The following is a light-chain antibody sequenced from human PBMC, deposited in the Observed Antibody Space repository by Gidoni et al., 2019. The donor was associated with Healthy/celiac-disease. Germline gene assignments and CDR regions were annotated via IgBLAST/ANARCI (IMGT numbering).Light chain of an antibody. CDR1: QSVSSN. CDR2: GAS. J-gene: IGKJ3*01. Sequence: EIVMTQSPATLSVSPGERATLSCRASQSVSSNLARYQQKPGQAPRLLIYGASTRATGIPARFSGSGSGTEFTLTISSLQSEDFAVYYCQQYNNWPFFGPGTKVDIK. V-gene: IGKV3-15*01. CDR3: QQYNNWPF.